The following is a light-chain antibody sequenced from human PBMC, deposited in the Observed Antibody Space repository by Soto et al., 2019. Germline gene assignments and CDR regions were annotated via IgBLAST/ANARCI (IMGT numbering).Light chain of an antibody. CDR1: QTISTY. J-gene: IGKJ1*01. V-gene: IGKV1-39*01. CDR2: GAS. Sequence: DIQMTQSPSSLSASVGDRVTITCRASQTISTYLNWYQQKPGKPPKVLIYGASSLQSGVPSRFSGSGSGTDFTLTISRLEPEDFAVYYCQQYGSSPWTFGQGTKVDIK. CDR3: QQYGSSPWT.